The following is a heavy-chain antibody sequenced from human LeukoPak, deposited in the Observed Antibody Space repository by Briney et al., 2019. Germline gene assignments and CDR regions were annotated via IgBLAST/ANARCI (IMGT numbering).Heavy chain of an antibody. CDR3: ARPSSLHAGVGFGEISLDY. CDR1: GYSFTSYW. Sequence: GESLKISCKGSGYSFTSYWIGWVRQMPGKGLEWMGIIYPGDSDTRYSPSFQGQVTISADKSISTAYLQWSSLKASDTAMYYCARPSSLHAGVGFGEISLDYWGQGTLVTVSS. D-gene: IGHD3-10*01. V-gene: IGHV5-51*01. CDR2: IYPGDSDT. J-gene: IGHJ4*02.